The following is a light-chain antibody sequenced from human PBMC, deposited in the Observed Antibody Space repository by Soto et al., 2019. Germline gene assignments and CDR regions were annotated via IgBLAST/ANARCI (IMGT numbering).Light chain of an antibody. J-gene: IGLJ2*01. CDR3: AAWDDTLRARV. CDR2: SND. CDR1: NSNIGRND. V-gene: IGLV1-44*01. Sequence: QSVLGQPPSASGTPGQRVTISCSGSNSNIGRNDVTWYQQVPGTAPQCLIYSNDQRPSGVPDRISGSRSGTSASLAISGLQSGDEAEYYCAAWDDTLRARVFGGGTQLTV.